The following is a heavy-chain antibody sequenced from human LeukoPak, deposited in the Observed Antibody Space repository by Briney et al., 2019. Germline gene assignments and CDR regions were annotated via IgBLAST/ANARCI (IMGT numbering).Heavy chain of an antibody. CDR1: GFTFVGYA. J-gene: IGHJ6*02. V-gene: IGHV3-9*01. CDR3: AKDRGEVHYYGMDV. D-gene: IGHD3-10*01. CDR2: ISWNSGSI. Sequence: GRSLTLSCAASGFTFVGYAMHWVRQAPGKGLERVSGISWNSGSIGYADSVKGRFTISRDNAKNPLYLQMNSLRAEDTALYYCAKDRGEVHYYGMDVWGQGTTVTVSS.